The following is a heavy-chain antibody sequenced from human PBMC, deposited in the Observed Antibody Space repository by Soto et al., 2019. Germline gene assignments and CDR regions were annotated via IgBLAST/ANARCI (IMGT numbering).Heavy chain of an antibody. V-gene: IGHV4-4*07. CDR2: IDTSGNT. J-gene: IGHJ6*02. D-gene: IGHD6-13*01. Sequence: SETLSLTCTVSGGSISTYYWSWIRQPAGKGLEWIGRIDTSGNTDYNPSLKSRVTMSVDTSKKQFSLKLTSVTAADTAVYYCARYSSNWFQTEGMDVWGQGTTVTVSS. CDR1: GGSISTYY. CDR3: ARYSSNWFQTEGMDV.